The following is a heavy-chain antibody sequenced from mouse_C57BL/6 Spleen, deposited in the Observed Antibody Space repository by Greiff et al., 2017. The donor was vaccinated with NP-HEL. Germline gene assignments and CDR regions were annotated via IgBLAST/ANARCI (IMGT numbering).Heavy chain of an antibody. J-gene: IGHJ2*01. CDR2: IYPGSGST. CDR3: ARDSSGPYYFDY. Sequence: VRLQQPGAELVKPGASVKMSCKASGYTFTSYWITWVKQRPGQGLEWIGDIYPGSGSTNYNEKFKSKATLTVDTSSSTAYMQLSSLTSEDSAVYYCARDSSGPYYFDYWGQGTTLTVSS. CDR1: GYTFTSYW. V-gene: IGHV1-55*01. D-gene: IGHD3-2*02.